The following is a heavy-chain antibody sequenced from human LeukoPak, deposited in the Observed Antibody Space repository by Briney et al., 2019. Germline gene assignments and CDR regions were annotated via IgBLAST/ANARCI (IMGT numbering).Heavy chain of an antibody. CDR3: ARDQEMDIVVTAHMN. V-gene: IGHV1-3*01. J-gene: IGHJ4*02. Sequence: GASVKVSCKASGYTFTNYAMHWVRQAPGQRLEWMGWINAGNGNTKYSQKFQGRVTITRDTSASTVYMELSSLRSEDTAVYYCARDQEMDIVVTAHMNWGQGTLVTVSS. CDR2: INAGNGNT. D-gene: IGHD5-12*01. CDR1: GYTFTNYA.